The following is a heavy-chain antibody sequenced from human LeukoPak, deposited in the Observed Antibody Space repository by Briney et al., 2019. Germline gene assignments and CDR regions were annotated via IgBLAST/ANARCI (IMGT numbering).Heavy chain of an antibody. CDR2: ISGSGGST. D-gene: IGHD3-10*01. V-gene: IGHV3-23*01. CDR3: AKTMVRGVRLYYFDY. J-gene: IGHJ4*02. CDR1: GFTFSSYA. Sequence: GGSLRLSCAASGFTFSSYAMSWVRQAPGKGLEWVSAISGSGGSTYYADSVKGRFTISRDNSKNPLYLQMNSLSAEDTAVYYCAKTMVRGVRLYYFDYWGQGTLVTVSS.